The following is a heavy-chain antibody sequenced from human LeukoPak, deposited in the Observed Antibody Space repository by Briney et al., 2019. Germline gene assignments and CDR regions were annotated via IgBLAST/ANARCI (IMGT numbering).Heavy chain of an antibody. CDR1: DYTFISYG. D-gene: IGHD2-15*01. CDR2: INTYNGNT. J-gene: IGHJ4*02. CDR3: PSGRESFDC. Sequence: GASVKVSCKASDYTFISYGINWVRQAPGQGLEWMGWINTYNGNTNYAQKLQGRLTMTTDTSTSTAFLLCESGSVGVVAATGLPSGRESFDCWGQGTLVTVSS. V-gene: IGHV1-18*01.